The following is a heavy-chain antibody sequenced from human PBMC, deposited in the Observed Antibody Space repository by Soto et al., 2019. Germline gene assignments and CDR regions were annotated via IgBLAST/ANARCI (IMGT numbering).Heavy chain of an antibody. J-gene: IGHJ4*02. CDR2: IIPILGIA. Sequence: SVKVSCKASGGTFSSHTISWVRQAPGQGLEWMGRIIPILGIANYAQKFQGRVTITADKSTSTAYMEPSSLRSEDTAVYYCASAPGSSSFLFDYWGQGTLVTVSS. CDR1: GGTFSSHT. D-gene: IGHD6-13*01. V-gene: IGHV1-69*02. CDR3: ASAPGSSSFLFDY.